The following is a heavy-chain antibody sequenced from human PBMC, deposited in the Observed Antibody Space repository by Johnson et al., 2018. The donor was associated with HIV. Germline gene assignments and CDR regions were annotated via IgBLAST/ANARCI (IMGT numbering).Heavy chain of an antibody. CDR1: GFTFSSYA. V-gene: IGHV3-30-3*01. CDR2: ISYDGSNT. J-gene: IGHJ3*01. D-gene: IGHD3-10*01. Sequence: QVQLVESGGGLVQPGGSLRLSCAASGFTFSSYAMHWVRQAPGKGLEWVAVISYDGSNTYYAYSVKGRFPISRDNSKNTMYLQMTSLRKDDTAVDSCYCTDHVGAGSESKGTFDVWGQGTMVTVSS. CDR3: YCTDHVGAGSESKGTFDV.